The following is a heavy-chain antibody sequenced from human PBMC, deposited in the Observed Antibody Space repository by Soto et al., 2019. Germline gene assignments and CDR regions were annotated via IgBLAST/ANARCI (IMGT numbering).Heavy chain of an antibody. CDR1: GGSISSYY. V-gene: IGHV4-59*08. J-gene: IGHJ5*02. Sequence: PSETLSLTCTVSGGSISSYYWSWIRQPPGKGQEWIGYIYYSGSTNYNPSLKSRVTISVDTSKNQFSLKLSSVTAADTAVYYCARAFVVVVAATANWFDPWGQGTLVTVSS. CDR2: IYYSGST. CDR3: ARAFVVVVAATANWFDP. D-gene: IGHD2-15*01.